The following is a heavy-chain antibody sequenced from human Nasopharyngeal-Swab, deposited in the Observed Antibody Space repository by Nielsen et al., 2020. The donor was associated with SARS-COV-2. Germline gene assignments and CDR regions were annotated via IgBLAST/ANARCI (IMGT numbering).Heavy chain of an antibody. V-gene: IGHV3-7*01. J-gene: IGHJ3*02. CDR3: ARAIIGYSDAFDI. D-gene: IGHD3-22*01. CDR1: GFTFSSYW. Sequence: GGSLRPSCAASGFTFSSYWMSWVRQAPGKGLEWVANIKQDGSEKYYVDSVKGRFTISRDNAKNSLYLQMNSLRAEDTAVYYCARAIIGYSDAFDIWGQGTMVTVSS. CDR2: IKQDGSEK.